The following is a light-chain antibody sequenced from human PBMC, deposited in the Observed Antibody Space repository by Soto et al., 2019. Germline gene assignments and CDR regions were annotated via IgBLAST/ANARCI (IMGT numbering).Light chain of an antibody. CDR1: QFVSTNY. J-gene: IGKJ4*01. V-gene: IGKV3D-20*01. Sequence: IVLTQSPATLSLSPGERATLYCGASQFVSTNYVAWYQQKSGLAPRLLIYDASRRASGISPRFSGSGYGTEFTLTISRLEPEDFAVYYCQQYGSSPSFGEGTKVEI. CDR2: DAS. CDR3: QQYGSSPS.